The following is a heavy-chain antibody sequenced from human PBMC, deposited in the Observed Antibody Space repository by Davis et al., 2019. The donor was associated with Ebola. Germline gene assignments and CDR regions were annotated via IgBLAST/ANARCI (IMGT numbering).Heavy chain of an antibody. CDR1: GFTFSSYG. D-gene: IGHD1-26*01. CDR2: ISYDGSNK. CDR3: ATDGSYWHPDY. J-gene: IGHJ4*02. V-gene: IGHV3-30*03. Sequence: GGSLRLSCAASGFTFSSYGMHWVRQAPGKGLEWVAVISYDGSNKYYADSVKGRFTVSRDSSKNTLYLEMNSLRVEDTAVYYCATDGSYWHPDYWGQGTLVTVSS.